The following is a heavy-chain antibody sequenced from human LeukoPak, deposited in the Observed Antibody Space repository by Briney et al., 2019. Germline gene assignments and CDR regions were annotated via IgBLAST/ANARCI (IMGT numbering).Heavy chain of an antibody. J-gene: IGHJ5*02. CDR2: ASSSGST. CDR1: GASISRGTYY. CDR3: ARGSLTVDP. V-gene: IGHV4-61*02. Sequence: PSETLSLTCSVSGASISRGTYYWSWIRQPAGKGLEWIGRASSSGSTNYNPSLNSRVTISLDTSKNQFSLNLNSVTAADTAVYFCARGSLTVDPWGQGTLVTVSS.